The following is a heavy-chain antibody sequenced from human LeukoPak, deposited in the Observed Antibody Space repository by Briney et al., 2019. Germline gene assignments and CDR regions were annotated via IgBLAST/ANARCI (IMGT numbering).Heavy chain of an antibody. Sequence: GGSLRLSCAASGFTFSTYSMNWVRQAPGKGLEWISYISHGSTRIFYADSVEGRFTVSRDDAKNALFLQMNSLRVEDTAVYYCTRDPGNSYAIDSWGQGTLVILFS. CDR3: TRDPGNSYAIDS. D-gene: IGHD3-16*01. V-gene: IGHV3-48*01. CDR2: ISHGSTRI. CDR1: GFTFSTYS. J-gene: IGHJ4*02.